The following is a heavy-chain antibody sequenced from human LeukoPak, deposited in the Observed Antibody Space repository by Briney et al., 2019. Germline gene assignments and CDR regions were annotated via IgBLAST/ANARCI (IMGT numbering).Heavy chain of an antibody. D-gene: IGHD6-13*01. V-gene: IGHV3-48*03. CDR3: AREPSSSWTVDHFDY. CDR1: GFTFSSYE. CDR2: ISSSGSTI. Sequence: GGSLRLSCAASGFTFSSYEMNWVRQAPGKGLEWVSYISSSGSTIYYADSVKGRFTISRDNAKTSLYLQMNSLRAEDTAVYYCAREPSSSWTVDHFDYWGQGTLVTVSS. J-gene: IGHJ4*02.